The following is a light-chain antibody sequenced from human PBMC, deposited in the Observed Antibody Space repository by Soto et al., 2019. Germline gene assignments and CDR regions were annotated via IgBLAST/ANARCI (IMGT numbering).Light chain of an antibody. J-gene: IGKJ5*01. V-gene: IGKV1-9*01. Sequence: IQLTQSPSSLSASVGDTVTITCRASQAIGSYFAWYQQRPGTAPKLLIYSASTLHSGVPSRFSGSGSGTDFTLTISSLQPEDFATYYCQQLNSYLITFGQGTRLEIK. CDR2: SAS. CDR3: QQLNSYLIT. CDR1: QAIGSY.